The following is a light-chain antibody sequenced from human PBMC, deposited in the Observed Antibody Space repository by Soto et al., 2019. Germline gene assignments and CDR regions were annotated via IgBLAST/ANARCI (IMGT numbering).Light chain of an antibody. V-gene: IGKV3-15*01. Sequence: VRTQSPATLSVSPGERATLSCRASQSVSDNLAWYQQKPGQTPRLLIYGASTRATGIPARFSGSGSGTEFTLTISSLQSEDFAVYYCQQYNNWPRTFGQGTKVDIK. CDR2: GAS. J-gene: IGKJ1*01. CDR3: QQYNNWPRT. CDR1: QSVSDN.